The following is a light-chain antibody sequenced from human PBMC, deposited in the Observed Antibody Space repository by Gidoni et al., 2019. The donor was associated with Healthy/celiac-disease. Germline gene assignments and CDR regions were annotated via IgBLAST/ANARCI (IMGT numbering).Light chain of an antibody. Sequence: DIVMTQSPDSLAVSLGERATNNCKSSQSGLYSSNNKNYLAWYQQKPGQPPKLLIYWASTRESGVPDRFSGSGSGTDFTLTISSLQAEDVAVYYCQQYYSTPSWTFGQXTKVEIK. CDR3: QQYYSTPSWT. V-gene: IGKV4-1*01. CDR2: WAS. CDR1: QSGLYSSNNKNY. J-gene: IGKJ1*01.